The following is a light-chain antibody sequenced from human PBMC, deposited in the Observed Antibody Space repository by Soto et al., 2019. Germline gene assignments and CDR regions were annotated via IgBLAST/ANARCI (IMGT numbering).Light chain of an antibody. CDR2: EVS. CDR3: SSYTSSSTLV. V-gene: IGLV2-14*01. J-gene: IGLJ1*01. Sequence: QSGLTQPASVSGSPGLSITMSCTGTSSDVGGYNYVSWYQHHPGKAPKLMIYEVSNRPSGVSNRFSGSKSGNTASLTISGLQAEDEADYYCSSYTSSSTLVFGTGTKVTVL. CDR1: SSDVGGYNY.